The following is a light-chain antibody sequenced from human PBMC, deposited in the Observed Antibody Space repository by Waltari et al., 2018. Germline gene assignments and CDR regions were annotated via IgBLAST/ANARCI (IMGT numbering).Light chain of an antibody. CDR3: SSYTSSRSL. Sequence: QSALTQSASVSESHGQSITISCTGTRSDVGGYNYVSWYQQNPGKAPNLRIYDVSQRPVRVCSVFSGYKTVNPAALTISGLQSDDEADYYCSSYTSSRSLFVGGTKLTVL. CDR2: DVS. J-gene: IGLJ2*01. CDR1: RSDVGGYNY. V-gene: IGLV2-14*01.